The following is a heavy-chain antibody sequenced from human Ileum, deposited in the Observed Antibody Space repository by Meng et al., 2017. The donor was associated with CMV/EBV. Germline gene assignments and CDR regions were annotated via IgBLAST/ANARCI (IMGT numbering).Heavy chain of an antibody. CDR2: ISGSGGST. V-gene: IGHV3-23*01. J-gene: IGHJ6*02. CDR1: GFTFSNYA. CDR3: ARDLGYTYGHPMDV. Sequence: GGSLRLSCAASGFTFSNYAMSWVRQAPGKGLELVSGISGSGGSTYHADSVKGRFTSSRDNSKNTLYLQMNSLRAEDTAIYYCARDLGYTYGHPMDVWGQGTTVTVSS. D-gene: IGHD5-18*01.